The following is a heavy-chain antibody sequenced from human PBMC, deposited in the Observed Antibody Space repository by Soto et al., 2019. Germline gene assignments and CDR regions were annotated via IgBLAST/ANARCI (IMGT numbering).Heavy chain of an antibody. CDR2: IYHSGST. CDR3: ARDQLEGNWFDP. CDR1: GGSISSGGYS. V-gene: IGHV4-30-2*01. J-gene: IGHJ5*02. D-gene: IGHD1-1*01. Sequence: PSETLSLTCAVSGGSISSGGYSLSWIRQPPGKGLEWIGYIYHSGSTYYNPSLKSRVTISVDKSKNQFSLKLSSVTAADTAVYYCARDQLEGNWFDPWGQGTLVTVSS.